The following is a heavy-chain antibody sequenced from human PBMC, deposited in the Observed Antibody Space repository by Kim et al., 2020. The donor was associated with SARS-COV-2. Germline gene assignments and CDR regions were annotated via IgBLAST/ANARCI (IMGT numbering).Heavy chain of an antibody. V-gene: IGHV3-74*03. Sequence: GGSLRLSCEASGFTFSSYWMHWVRQAPGKGLVWVSYMNTDGSVTTYADSVRGRFIISRDNAKKTLYLQMNSLRVDDTAFYYCVRGVTAAGNLGGYWGQGTLVTVSS. CDR1: GFTFSSYW. CDR2: MNTDGSVT. J-gene: IGHJ4*02. D-gene: IGHD6-13*01. CDR3: VRGVTAAGNLGGY.